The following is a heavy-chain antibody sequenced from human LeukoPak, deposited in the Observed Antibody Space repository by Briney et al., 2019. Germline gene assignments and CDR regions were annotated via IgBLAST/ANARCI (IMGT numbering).Heavy chain of an antibody. CDR3: ARAGGYSYGYDYYYGMDV. Sequence: GGSLRLSCAASKFTFRNYGMHWVRQAPGKGLEWVAVISYDGSNKYYADSVKGRFTISRDNSKNTLYLQMNSLRAEDTAVYYCARAGGYSYGYDYYYGMDVWGQGTTVTVSS. CDR1: KFTFRNYG. CDR2: ISYDGSNK. J-gene: IGHJ6*02. D-gene: IGHD5-18*01. V-gene: IGHV3-30*19.